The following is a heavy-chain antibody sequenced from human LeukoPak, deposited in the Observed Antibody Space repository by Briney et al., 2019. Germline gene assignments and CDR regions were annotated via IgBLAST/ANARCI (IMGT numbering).Heavy chain of an antibody. Sequence: PSETLSLTCTVSGGSISDNYWSWIRQPPGKGLEWIRYAYYSGHTNYNSSLKSRVTMSLDTSKSQFSLRLSSVTAADTAVYFCARHPFATPFDYWGPGTLVTVSS. V-gene: IGHV4-59*08. D-gene: IGHD2-15*01. CDR2: AYYSGHT. J-gene: IGHJ4*02. CDR1: GGSISDNY. CDR3: ARHPFATPFDY.